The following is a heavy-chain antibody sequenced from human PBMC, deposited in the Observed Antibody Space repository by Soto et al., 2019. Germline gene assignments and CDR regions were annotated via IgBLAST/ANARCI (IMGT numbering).Heavy chain of an antibody. CDR3: AKDPLWSGDYYYYGMDV. J-gene: IGHJ6*02. CDR1: GVTFSRYG. V-gene: IGHV3-30*18. CDR2: ISYDGSNK. D-gene: IGHD3-3*01. Sequence: PGGSLRLSCAASGVTFSRYGMHWVRQAPGKGLEWVAVISYDGSNKYYADSVKGRFTISRDNSKNTLYLEMNSLRAEDTAVYYCAKDPLWSGDYYYYGMDVWGQGTTVTVSS.